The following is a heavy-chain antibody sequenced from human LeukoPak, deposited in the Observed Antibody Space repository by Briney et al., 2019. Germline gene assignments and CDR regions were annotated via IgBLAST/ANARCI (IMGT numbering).Heavy chain of an antibody. V-gene: IGHV4-34*01. J-gene: IGHJ4*02. Sequence: SETLSLTCAVSGVSFDDYYWSWVRQPPGKGLEWIGEINHSGYTNDSPSLKSRVTISIDTSRKQFSLNLKSVTVADTAVYYCTRMTTGHAYWGQGTLVTVSS. CDR1: GVSFDDYY. CDR3: TRMTTGHAY. D-gene: IGHD4-17*01. CDR2: INHSGYT.